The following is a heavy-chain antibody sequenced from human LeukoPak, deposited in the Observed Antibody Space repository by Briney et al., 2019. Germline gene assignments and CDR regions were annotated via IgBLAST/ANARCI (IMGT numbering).Heavy chain of an antibody. Sequence: PSETLSLTCTVSGGSISSGGYYWSWIRQHPGKGLEWIGYVYYSGSTCYNPSLKSRVTISVDTSKNQFSLKLSSVTAADTAVYYCASGQQQLERFGYWGQGTLVTVSS. D-gene: IGHD6-13*01. J-gene: IGHJ4*02. CDR2: VYYSGST. CDR1: GGSISSGGYY. V-gene: IGHV4-31*03. CDR3: ASGQQQLERFGY.